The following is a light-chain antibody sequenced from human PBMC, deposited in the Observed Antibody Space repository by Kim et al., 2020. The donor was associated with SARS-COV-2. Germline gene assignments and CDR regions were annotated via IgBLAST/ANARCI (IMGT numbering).Light chain of an antibody. J-gene: IGKJ4*01. Sequence: SLEERVTLSGRASQTLTSNYLAWYQQKPGQAPRLLIYEVFNRATGIPDRFSGSGSGTDFTLTISRLEPEDFAVYYCQQHHDAPLTFGGGTKVDIK. CDR1: QTLTSNY. V-gene: IGKV3D-20*02. CDR3: QQHHDAPLT. CDR2: EVF.